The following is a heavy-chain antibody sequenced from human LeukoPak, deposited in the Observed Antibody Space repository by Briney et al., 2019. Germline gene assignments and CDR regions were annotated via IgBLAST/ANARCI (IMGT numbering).Heavy chain of an antibody. CDR2: ISGSGGST. D-gene: IGHD3-22*01. V-gene: IGHV3-23*01. CDR3: AKDPTMIVVVIPDY. J-gene: IGHJ4*02. CDR1: GFTFSSYA. Sequence: GGSLRLSCAASGFTFSSYAMSWVRQAPGKGLEWVSAISGSGGSTYYADSVKGRFAISRDNSKNTLYLQMNSLRAEDTAVYYCAKDPTMIVVVIPDYWGQGTLVTVSS.